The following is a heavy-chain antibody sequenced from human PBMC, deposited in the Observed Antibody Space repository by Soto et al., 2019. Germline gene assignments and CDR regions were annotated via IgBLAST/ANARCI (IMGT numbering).Heavy chain of an antibody. D-gene: IGHD3-10*01. CDR3: ARGGGLSGLATCYSFGMDV. CDR1: GYTFTSYD. J-gene: IGHJ6*04. Sequence: ASVKVSCKASGYTFTSYDINWVRQATGPGLEWMGWMNPNSGNTGYEQKFQGRVTMTWNTSISTAYVELSSLRSEDTAVYYCARGGGLSGLATCYSFGMDVWGEGTTVTVAS. V-gene: IGHV1-8*01. CDR2: MNPNSGNT.